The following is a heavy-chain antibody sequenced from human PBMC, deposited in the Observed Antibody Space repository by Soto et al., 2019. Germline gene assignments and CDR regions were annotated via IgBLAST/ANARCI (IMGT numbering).Heavy chain of an antibody. CDR2: ISGSGGST. V-gene: IGHV3-23*01. Sequence: AGGSLRLSCAASGFTFSSYAMSWVRQAPGKGLEWVSAISGSGGSTYYADSVKGRFTISRDNSKNTLYLQMNSLRAEDTAVYYCAKVRSWNHSYYFDYWGQGTLVTVSS. D-gene: IGHD1-1*01. CDR3: AKVRSWNHSYYFDY. J-gene: IGHJ4*02. CDR1: GFTFSSYA.